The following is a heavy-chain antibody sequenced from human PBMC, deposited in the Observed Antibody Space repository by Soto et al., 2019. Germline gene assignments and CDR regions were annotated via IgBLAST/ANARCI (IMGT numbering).Heavy chain of an antibody. CDR3: ASRIAAKSFDY. Sequence: GASVKVSCKASGYTFTSYYMHWVRQATGQGLEWMGRINPNSGNTGYAQKFQGRVTMTRNTSISTAYMELGSLRSEDTAVYYCASRIAAKSFDYWGQGTLVTVSS. D-gene: IGHD6-6*01. CDR1: GYTFTSYY. V-gene: IGHV1-8*02. J-gene: IGHJ4*02. CDR2: INPNSGNT.